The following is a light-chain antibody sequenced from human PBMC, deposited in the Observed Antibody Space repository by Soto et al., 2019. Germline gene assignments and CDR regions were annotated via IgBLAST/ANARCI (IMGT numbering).Light chain of an antibody. CDR2: RNN. J-gene: IGLJ2*01. CDR1: SSNIGSNY. V-gene: IGLV1-47*01. Sequence: QSVLTQPPSASGTPGQRVTISCSGSSSNIGSNYVYWYQQLPGTAPKLLIYRNNQRPSGVPDRFSGSKSGTSASLAISGLRSEDEDDYYCAAWDDSLSGREVFGGGTKLTVL. CDR3: AAWDDSLSGREV.